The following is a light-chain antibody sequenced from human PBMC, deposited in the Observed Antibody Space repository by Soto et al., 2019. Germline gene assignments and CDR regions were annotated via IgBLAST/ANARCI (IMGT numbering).Light chain of an antibody. CDR1: SSDVGGYNY. CDR2: DVS. CDR3: SSYTSSSTLVV. J-gene: IGLJ2*01. V-gene: IGLV2-14*01. Sequence: QSALTQPASVSGSPGQSITISCTGTSSDVGGYNYVSWYQQHPGKAPKLMIYDVSNRSSGVSNRFSGSKSGNTASLTISGLQAEDEADYYCSSYTSSSTLVVCGGGTQLTV.